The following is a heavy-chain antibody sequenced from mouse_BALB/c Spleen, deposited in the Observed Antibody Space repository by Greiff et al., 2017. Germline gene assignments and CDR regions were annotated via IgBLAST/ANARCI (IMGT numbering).Heavy chain of an antibody. CDR3: ASYDYDEAY. CDR1: GFTFSSYA. D-gene: IGHD2-4*01. J-gene: IGHJ3*01. Sequence: EVQLVESGGGLVKPGGSLKLSCAASGFTFSSYAMSWVRQTPEKRLEWVASISSGGSTYYPDSVKGRFTISRDNARNILYLQMSSLRSEDTAMYYCASYDYDEAYWGQGTLVTVSA. V-gene: IGHV5-6-5*01. CDR2: ISSGGST.